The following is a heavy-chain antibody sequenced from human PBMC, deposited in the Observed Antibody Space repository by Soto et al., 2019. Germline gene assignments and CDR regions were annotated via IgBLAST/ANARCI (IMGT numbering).Heavy chain of an antibody. D-gene: IGHD2-2*01. CDR3: ARDVGYCSSTSCYVDYGDDTFFDY. Sequence: ASVKVSCKASGYTFTSYGISWVRQAPGQGLEWMGWISAYNGNTNYAQKLQGRVTMTTDTSTSTAYMELGSLRSDDTAVYYCARDVGYCSSTSCYVDYGDDTFFDYWGQGTLVTVSS. CDR1: GYTFTSYG. CDR2: ISAYNGNT. V-gene: IGHV1-18*01. J-gene: IGHJ4*02.